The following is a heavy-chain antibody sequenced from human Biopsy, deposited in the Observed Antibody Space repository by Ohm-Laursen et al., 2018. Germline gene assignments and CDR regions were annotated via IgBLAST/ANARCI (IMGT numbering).Heavy chain of an antibody. CDR3: ARDRGYYSDRTVPGYFDL. CDR2: IRNT. D-gene: IGHD3-22*01. Sequence: GTLSLTCSVSGDSISSSTYYWGWIRQPPGKGLEWIGTIRNTYFRTSLKSRVTMSVDTSKNQFSLRLRSVTPADTAIYYCARDRGYYSDRTVPGYFDLWGRGTLVTVSS. J-gene: IGHJ2*01. CDR1: GDSISSSTYY. V-gene: IGHV4-39*07.